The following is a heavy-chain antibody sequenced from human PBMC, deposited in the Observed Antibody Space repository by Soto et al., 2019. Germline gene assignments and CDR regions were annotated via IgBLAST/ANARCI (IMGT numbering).Heavy chain of an antibody. CDR3: ARQPSNGQWYV. CDR1: GYSFTSYW. D-gene: IGHD6-19*01. CDR2: IYPGDSDI. J-gene: IGHJ6*02. Sequence: GESLKISCKGSGYSFTSYWIGWVRQMPGKGLEWMAIIYPGDSDIRYNPSFQGQVTISADKSISPAYLQWSSLKASDTAMYYCARQPSNGQWYVWGQGTTVNVSS. V-gene: IGHV5-51*01.